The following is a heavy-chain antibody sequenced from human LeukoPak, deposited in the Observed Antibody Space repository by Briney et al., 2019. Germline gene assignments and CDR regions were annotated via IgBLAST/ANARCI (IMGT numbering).Heavy chain of an antibody. D-gene: IGHD2/OR15-2a*01. J-gene: IGHJ4*02. CDR2: IKNDGRTT. V-gene: IGHV3-15*01. CDR1: VFTFKSAW. Sequence: GGSLRLSCAASVFTFKSAWMNWARQAPGKGLEWGGLIKNDGRTTDHAAPVKGRFTISRDDSKNTLFLQMNSLKTEDTAVYYCTTGYSTAWHDHCWGQGTLVTVSS. CDR3: TTGYSTAWHDHC.